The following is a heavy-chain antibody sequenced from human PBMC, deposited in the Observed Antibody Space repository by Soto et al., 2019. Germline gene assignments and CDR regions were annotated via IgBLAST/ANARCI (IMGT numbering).Heavy chain of an antibody. V-gene: IGHV4-30-4*01. CDR2: IYYSGST. CDR1: GGSISSGDYY. J-gene: IGHJ4*02. D-gene: IGHD1-7*01. CDR3: ARSNWNYGPSWPYYFDY. Sequence: PSETLSLTCTVSGGSISSGDYYWSWIRQPPGKGLEWIGYIYYSGSTYYNPSLKSRVTISVDTSKNQFSLKLSSVTAADTAVYYCARSNWNYGPSWPYYFDYWGQGTLVTVSS.